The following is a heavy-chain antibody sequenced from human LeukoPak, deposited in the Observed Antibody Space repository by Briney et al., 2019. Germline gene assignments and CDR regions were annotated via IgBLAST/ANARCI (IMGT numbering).Heavy chain of an antibody. J-gene: IGHJ5*02. CDR2: FSSSGST. D-gene: IGHD3-10*01. Sequence: SETLSLTCSVSGDSITYFYWSWIRQAAGKGLEWIGRFSSSGSTDYNASLKSRVTMSVDTSKNQFSLKLSSVTAADTAVYYCARDVPYKVWFGELDWFDPWGQGTLVTVSS. V-gene: IGHV4-4*07. CDR3: ARDVPYKVWFGELDWFDP. CDR1: GDSITYFY.